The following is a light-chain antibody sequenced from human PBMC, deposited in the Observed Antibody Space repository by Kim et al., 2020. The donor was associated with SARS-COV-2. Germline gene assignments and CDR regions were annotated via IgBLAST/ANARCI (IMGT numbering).Light chain of an antibody. CDR1: QSVNINY. V-gene: IGKV3-20*01. J-gene: IGKJ1*01. CDR3: HQYGSSRWT. Sequence: SPGERATLSCRASQSVNINYLAWYQHKPGQSPRLLIYSASRRATGIPDRFSGSGSGTDFTLTISRLEPEDFAVYYCHQYGSSRWTFGQGTKVDIK. CDR2: SAS.